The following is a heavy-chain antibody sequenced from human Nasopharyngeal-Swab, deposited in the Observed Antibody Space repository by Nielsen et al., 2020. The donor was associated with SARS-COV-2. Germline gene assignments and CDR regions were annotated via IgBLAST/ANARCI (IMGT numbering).Heavy chain of an antibody. CDR1: GFTFINAW. J-gene: IGHJ4*02. CDR3: TTDLSDTAMVYFDY. CDR2: IKSKTDGGTT. Sequence: GESLKISCAASGFTFINAWMSWVRQAPGKGLEWVGRIKSKTDGGTTDYAAPVKGRFTISRDDSKNTLYLQMNSLKTEDTAVYYCTTDLSDTAMVYFDYWGQGTLVTVSS. D-gene: IGHD5-18*01. V-gene: IGHV3-15*01.